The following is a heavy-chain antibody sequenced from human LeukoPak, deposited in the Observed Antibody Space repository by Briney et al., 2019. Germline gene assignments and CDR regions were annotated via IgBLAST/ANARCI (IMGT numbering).Heavy chain of an antibody. J-gene: IGHJ4*02. V-gene: IGHV3-7*01. Sequence: PGGSLRLSGAASGFTFSSHQMSWVRKAPGKGLEWVAKMHGDGSEKFYVDSVKGRFTISRDNAKNSLYLQMNSLRVEDTAVYYCARDWSGSGSAFDFWGQGTLVTVSS. CDR2: MHGDGSEK. D-gene: IGHD3-10*01. CDR3: ARDWSGSGSAFDF. CDR1: GFTFSSHQ.